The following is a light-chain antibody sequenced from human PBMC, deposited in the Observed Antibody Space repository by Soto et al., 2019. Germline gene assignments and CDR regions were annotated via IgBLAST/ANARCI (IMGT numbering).Light chain of an antibody. J-gene: IGLJ1*01. V-gene: IGLV2-14*01. CDR3: SSYTSSSTPVF. Sequence: QSALTQPASVSGSPGQSITISCTGTSSDVGGYNYVSWYQQHPGKAPKLMIYDVSNRPSGVSNRFSGSKSGNTASLTISGLRAEDGADYYCSSYTSSSTPVFFGTGTKVTVL. CDR2: DVS. CDR1: SSDVGGYNY.